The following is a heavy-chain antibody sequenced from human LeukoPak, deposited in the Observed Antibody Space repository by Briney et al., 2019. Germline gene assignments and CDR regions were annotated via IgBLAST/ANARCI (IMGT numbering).Heavy chain of an antibody. V-gene: IGHV3-48*03. Sequence: PGGSLRLSCAASGFTFSSYEMNWVRQAPGKGLEWVSYISSSGSTKYYADSVKGRFTISRDNATNSLYLQMNSLRAEDTAVHFCVAAAGSFDYWGQGTLVTVSS. D-gene: IGHD6-13*01. CDR3: VAAAGSFDY. CDR2: ISSSGSTK. CDR1: GFTFSSYE. J-gene: IGHJ4*02.